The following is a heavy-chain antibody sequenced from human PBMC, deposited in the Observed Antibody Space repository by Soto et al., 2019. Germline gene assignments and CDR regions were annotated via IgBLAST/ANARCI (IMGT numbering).Heavy chain of an antibody. J-gene: IGHJ5*02. CDR1: GGSISSGGYY. V-gene: IGHV4-31*03. Sequence: QVQLQESGPGLVKPSQTLSLTCTVSGGSISSGGYYWSWIRQHPGKGLEWIGYIYYSGSTYYNPSLKCRVTISVDTSKNQFSLKLSSVTAADTAVYYCARDRLMVRGVIGGHWFDPWGQGTLVTVSS. D-gene: IGHD3-10*01. CDR3: ARDRLMVRGVIGGHWFDP. CDR2: IYYSGST.